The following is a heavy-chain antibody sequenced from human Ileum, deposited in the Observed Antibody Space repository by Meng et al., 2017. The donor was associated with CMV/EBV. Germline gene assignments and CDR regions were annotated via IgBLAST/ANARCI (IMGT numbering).Heavy chain of an antibody. CDR1: GGAMSGYY. CDR2: IYNSGNS. J-gene: IGHJ6*02. Sequence: GSLRLSCTVSGGAMSGYYWRWIRQPPAKGLEWIGNIYNSGNSKYSPSLTGRVTISVDTSKNQCSLRLSSVTAEDTAVYYCARVKNGLYQSYGMDVWGQGTTVTVSS. V-gene: IGHV4-59*01. D-gene: IGHD1-1*01. CDR3: ARVKNGLYQSYGMDV.